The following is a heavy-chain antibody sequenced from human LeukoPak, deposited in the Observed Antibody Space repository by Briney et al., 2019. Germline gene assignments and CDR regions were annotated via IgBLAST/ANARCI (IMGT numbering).Heavy chain of an antibody. CDR1: GGSISSGDYY. CDR2: IYYSGSI. D-gene: IGHD3-10*01. Sequence: SETLSLTCTVSGGSISSGDYYWSWIRQPPGKGLEWIGYIYYSGSIYYNPSLKSRVTISADTSKNQFSLKLSSVTAADTAVYYCASHHGSGFDSWGQGTLVTVSS. V-gene: IGHV4-30-4*01. CDR3: ASHHGSGFDS. J-gene: IGHJ4*02.